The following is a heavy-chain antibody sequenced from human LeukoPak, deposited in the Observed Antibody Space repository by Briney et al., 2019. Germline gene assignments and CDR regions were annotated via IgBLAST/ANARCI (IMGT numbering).Heavy chain of an antibody. Sequence: ASVKVSCKASGYTFTSYGISWVRQAPGQGLEWMGWISAYNGNTNYAQKLQGRVTMTTDTSTSTAYMELRSLRSDDTAVYYCARAMRGLSTMTTVVTPLDAFDIWGQGTMVTVSS. D-gene: IGHD4-23*01. CDR3: ARAMRGLSTMTTVVTPLDAFDI. J-gene: IGHJ3*02. CDR2: ISAYNGNT. CDR1: GYTFTSYG. V-gene: IGHV1-18*01.